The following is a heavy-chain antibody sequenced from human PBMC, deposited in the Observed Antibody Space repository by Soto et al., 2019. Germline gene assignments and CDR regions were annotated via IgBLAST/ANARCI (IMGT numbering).Heavy chain of an antibody. Sequence: PSETLSLTCTVSGGSIISSGYYWSWIRQHPGKGLEWIGYIYYSGSPYYNPSLKSRVSISVDTSKNQFSLKLSSVTAADTAVYYCARSMGGLTGPFDYWGLGTLVTV. CDR1: GGSIISSGYY. D-gene: IGHD3-16*01. V-gene: IGHV4-31*03. CDR2: IYYSGSP. CDR3: ARSMGGLTGPFDY. J-gene: IGHJ4*02.